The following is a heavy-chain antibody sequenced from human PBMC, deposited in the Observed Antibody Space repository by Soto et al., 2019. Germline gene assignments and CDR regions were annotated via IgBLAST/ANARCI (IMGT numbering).Heavy chain of an antibody. CDR3: ARYELEPLFDY. J-gene: IGHJ4*02. CDR2: INQSGST. V-gene: IGHV4-34*01. CDR1: GGSFSGYY. Sequence: SETLSLTCAVYGGSFSGYYWSWIRQPPGKGLEWIGEINQSGSTNYNPSLKSRVTISVXXXXXXFXLXLXXXTAADTAVYYCARYELEPLFDYWGQGTLVTVSS. D-gene: IGHD1-1*01.